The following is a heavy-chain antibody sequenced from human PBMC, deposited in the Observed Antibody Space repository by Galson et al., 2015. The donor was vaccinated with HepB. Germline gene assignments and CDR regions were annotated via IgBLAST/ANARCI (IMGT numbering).Heavy chain of an antibody. D-gene: IGHD1/OR15-1a*01. J-gene: IGHJ4*02. V-gene: IGHV3-33*01. Sequence: SLRLSCAAPGFSFSSYAMHWVRQAPGKGLEWVAVIWYDGSNKYYADSVKGRFTISRDNSKNTLYLQMNSLRAEDTAVYYCASSLPRRTSYFDYWGQGTLVTVSS. CDR1: GFSFSSYA. CDR2: IWYDGSNK. CDR3: ASSLPRRTSYFDY.